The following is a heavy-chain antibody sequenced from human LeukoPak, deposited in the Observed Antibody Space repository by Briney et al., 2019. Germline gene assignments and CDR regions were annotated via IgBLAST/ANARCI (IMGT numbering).Heavy chain of an antibody. Sequence: PSETLSLTCAVYGGSFSDYYMSWIRQAPGKGLEWVSYISSSGSTMYYADSVKGRFTISRDNAKNSLYLQMNSLRAEDTAVYYCARIGGSGSYPYFDYWGQGTLVTVSS. J-gene: IGHJ4*02. CDR3: ARIGGSGSYPYFDY. D-gene: IGHD3-10*01. CDR1: GGSFSDYY. V-gene: IGHV3-11*04. CDR2: ISSSGSTM.